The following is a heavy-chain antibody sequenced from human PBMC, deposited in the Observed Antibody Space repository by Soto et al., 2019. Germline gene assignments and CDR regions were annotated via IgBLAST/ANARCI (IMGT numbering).Heavy chain of an antibody. D-gene: IGHD2-21*01. Sequence: QVQLQESGPGLVKPSETLSLICTVSGGSISTYYWTWIRQPPGKGLEWIGFIYYSGSTNYNPSLKSRVTMSVDTSKNQFSLKLNSVTAADTAVYYCARRLAQKPRYYFDYWGQGALVTVSS. V-gene: IGHV4-59*08. CDR1: GGSISTYY. CDR2: IYYSGST. CDR3: ARRLAQKPRYYFDY. J-gene: IGHJ4*02.